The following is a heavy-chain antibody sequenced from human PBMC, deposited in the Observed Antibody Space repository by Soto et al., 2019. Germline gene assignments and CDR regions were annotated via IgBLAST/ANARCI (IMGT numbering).Heavy chain of an antibody. Sequence: SVKASCKASGDTFNSQAFSWVRLAPGQGLGWIGAIIPFFRATNYAQKFQGRITITADEATSTVYMELSSLRSDDTAVYYCARDLAINSYDGTYYYCAMDVWGQRTTVTVSS. D-gene: IGHD3-16*01. V-gene: IGHV1-69*13. CDR1: GDTFNSQA. J-gene: IGHJ6*02. CDR3: ARDLAINSYDGTYYYCAMDV. CDR2: IIPFFRAT.